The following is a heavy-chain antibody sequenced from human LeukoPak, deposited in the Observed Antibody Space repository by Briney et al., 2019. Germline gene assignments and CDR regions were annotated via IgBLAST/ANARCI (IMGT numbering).Heavy chain of an antibody. CDR2: IYYSGST. J-gene: IGHJ4*02. V-gene: IGHV4-34*01. CDR1: GGSLSGYF. CDR3: ARRASGYGLY. Sequence: SETLSLTCAVYGGSLSGYFWSWIRQPPGKGLEWIGGIYYSGSTYYNPSLKSRGTISVDTSKNQFSLNLSSVTAADTAVYYCARRASGYGLYWGQGSLVTVSS. D-gene: IGHD3-22*01.